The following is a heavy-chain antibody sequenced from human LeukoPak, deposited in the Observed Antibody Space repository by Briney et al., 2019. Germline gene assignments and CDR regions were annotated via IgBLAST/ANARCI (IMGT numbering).Heavy chain of an antibody. D-gene: IGHD3-9*01. CDR1: GGSISSYY. Sequence: SETLSLTCTVSGGSISSYYWSWIRQPPGKGLEWIGYIYYSGSTYYNPSLKSRVTISVDTSKNQFSLKLSSVTAADTAVYYCARACATDDGYFDWFDYWGQGTLVTVSS. J-gene: IGHJ4*02. CDR3: ARACATDDGYFDWFDY. V-gene: IGHV4-59*06. CDR2: IYYSGST.